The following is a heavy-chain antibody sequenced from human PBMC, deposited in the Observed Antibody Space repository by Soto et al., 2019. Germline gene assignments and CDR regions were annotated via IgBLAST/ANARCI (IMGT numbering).Heavy chain of an antibody. D-gene: IGHD3-10*01. V-gene: IGHV3-23*01. J-gene: IGHJ4*02. CDR2: ISGSGGST. CDR3: AKDWGFGQLLYLDADY. Sequence: HPGGSLRLSCAASGFTFSSYAMSWVRQAPGKGLGWVSAISGSGGSTYYADSVKGRFTISRDNSKNTLYLQMNSLRAEDTAVYHCAKDWGFGQLLYLDADYWGQGTLVTLSS. CDR1: GFTFSSYA.